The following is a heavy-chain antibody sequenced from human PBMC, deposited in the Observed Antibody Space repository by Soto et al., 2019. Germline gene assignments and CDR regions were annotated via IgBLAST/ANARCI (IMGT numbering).Heavy chain of an antibody. D-gene: IGHD6-6*01. CDR3: ARTGGGMAARPLEY. CDR1: GYMFTTYG. Sequence: QVQLVQSGGEVKKPGASVEVSCRTSGYMFTTYGISWVRQAPGQGLEWMAWISAYNGNKKYAQKFQGRVTMTTDTSTSTVSMELRNLTXDDTGTYFCARTGGGMAARPLEYWGQGTLVTV. CDR2: ISAYNGNK. J-gene: IGHJ4*02. V-gene: IGHV1-18*04.